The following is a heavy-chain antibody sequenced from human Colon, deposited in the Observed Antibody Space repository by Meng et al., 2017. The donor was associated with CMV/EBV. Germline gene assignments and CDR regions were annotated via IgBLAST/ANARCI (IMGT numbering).Heavy chain of an antibody. Sequence: GESLKISCAVSGFNFSGFEMDWVRQAPGKGLEWVSYISSSGSTIFDADSVKGRFTISRDNARKSLYLQMNALRVEDTAVYYCARDRIDCTTVNCNAFFLDSWGQGTQVTVSS. J-gene: IGHJ4*02. V-gene: IGHV3-48*03. CDR1: GFNFSGFE. D-gene: IGHD2/OR15-2a*01. CDR3: ARDRIDCTTVNCNAFFLDS. CDR2: ISSSGSTI.